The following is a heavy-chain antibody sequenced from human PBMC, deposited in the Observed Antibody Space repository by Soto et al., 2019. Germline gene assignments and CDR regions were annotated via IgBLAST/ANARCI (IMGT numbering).Heavy chain of an antibody. CDR1: GFTFSSYG. CDR2: IWYDGSNK. J-gene: IGHJ4*02. Sequence: GGSLRLSCAASGFTFSSYGMHWVRQAPGKGLEWVAVIWYDGSNKYYADSVKGRFTISRDNSKNTLYLQMNSLRAEDTAVYYCARGDCSGGSCTDAFDYWGQGTLVTVSS. CDR3: ARGDCSGGSCTDAFDY. D-gene: IGHD2-15*01. V-gene: IGHV3-33*01.